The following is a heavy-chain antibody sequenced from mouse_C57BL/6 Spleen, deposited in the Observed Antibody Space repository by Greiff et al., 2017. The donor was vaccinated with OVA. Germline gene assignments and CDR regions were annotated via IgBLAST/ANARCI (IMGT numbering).Heavy chain of an antibody. D-gene: IGHD2-2*01. Sequence: VQLKESGPVLVKPGASVKMSCKASGYTFTDYYLNWVKQSHGTSLEWIGVINPYNGGTSYNQKFKGKATLTVDKSSSTAYMELNSLTSEDSAVYYCARGGRWLRYFDYWGQGTTLTVSS. CDR1: GYTFTDYY. CDR3: ARGGRWLRYFDY. V-gene: IGHV1-19*01. J-gene: IGHJ2*01. CDR2: INPYNGGT.